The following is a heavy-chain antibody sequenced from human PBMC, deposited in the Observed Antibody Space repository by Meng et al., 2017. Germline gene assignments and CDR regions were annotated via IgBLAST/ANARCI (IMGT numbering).Heavy chain of an antibody. CDR2: IYTSGST. V-gene: IGHV4-61*02. Sequence: SEILSLTCTVTGGSISSGSYYWSWIRQPAGKGLEWIGRIYTSGSTNYNPSPKSRGAITVDTSQNQFTLKLSSMTAADTAVYYCARDLGSDSSAVDWGQGTLVTVSS. J-gene: IGHJ4*02. CDR3: ARDLGSDSSAVD. D-gene: IGHD3-22*01. CDR1: GGSISSGSYY.